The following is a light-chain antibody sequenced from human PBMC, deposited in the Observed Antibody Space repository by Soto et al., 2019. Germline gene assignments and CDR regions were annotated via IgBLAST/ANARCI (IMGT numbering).Light chain of an antibody. J-gene: IGKJ1*01. CDR1: QIISKC. V-gene: IGKV1-39*01. CDR3: PHTFRSPRT. Sequence: EIQMTQSPSTLSASVGDTVSITCRASQIISKCLAWYQQRPGKAPSLLLYSAIRLQRGVPSRFSRSGPGPDFPLTIRHQPPDHFAAYYRPHTFRSPRTFGQGTKVDI. CDR2: SAI.